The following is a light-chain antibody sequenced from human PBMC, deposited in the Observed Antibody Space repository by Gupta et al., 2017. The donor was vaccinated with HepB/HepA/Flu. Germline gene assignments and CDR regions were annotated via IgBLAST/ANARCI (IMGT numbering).Light chain of an antibody. CDR3: CSYAGSPEV. Sequence: QSALTQPRSVSGSPGQSVTISCTGTSSDVGGYNYVSWYQQHPGKAPKLMSYDVSKRPSGVPDRFSGSKSGNTASLTISGLQAEDEADYYCCSYAGSPEVFGGGTKLTVL. CDR2: DVS. J-gene: IGLJ2*01. CDR1: SSDVGGYNY. V-gene: IGLV2-11*01.